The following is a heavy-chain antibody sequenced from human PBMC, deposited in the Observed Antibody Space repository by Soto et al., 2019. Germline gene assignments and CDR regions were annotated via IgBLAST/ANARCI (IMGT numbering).Heavy chain of an antibody. CDR3: AKGRGIQLWNCWFDP. Sequence: EVQLLESGGGLVQPGGSLRLSCAASGFTFSSYAMSWVRQTPGKGLEWVSAISGSGDSTYYADSVKGRFTISRDNSKNTLYLQMNRLRAEDTAVYYCAKGRGIQLWNCWFDPWGQGTLVTVSS. D-gene: IGHD5-18*01. CDR2: ISGSGDST. CDR1: GFTFSSYA. J-gene: IGHJ5*02. V-gene: IGHV3-23*01.